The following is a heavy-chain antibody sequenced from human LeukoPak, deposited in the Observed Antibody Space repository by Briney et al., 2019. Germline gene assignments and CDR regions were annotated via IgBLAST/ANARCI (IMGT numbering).Heavy chain of an antibody. J-gene: IGHJ4*02. V-gene: IGHV3-23*01. CDR2: ISGSGGST. CDR1: GFTFSSYA. Sequence: GGSLRLSCAASGFTFSSYAMSWVRQAPGKGLEWVSAISGSGGSTYYADSVKGRFTISRDNSKNTLYLQMNSLRAEDTAVYYCARDILHYYDSGPFDYWGQGTLVTVSS. CDR3: ARDILHYYDSGPFDY. D-gene: IGHD3-22*01.